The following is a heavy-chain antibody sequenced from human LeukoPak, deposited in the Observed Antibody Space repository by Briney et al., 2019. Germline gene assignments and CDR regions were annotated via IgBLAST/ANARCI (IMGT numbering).Heavy chain of an antibody. CDR2: ISSSSSYI. Sequence: PGGSLRLSCAASGFTFSSYSMNWVRQAPGKGLEWVSSISSSSSYIYYADSVKGRFTISRDNAKNSLYLQMNSLRAEDTAVYYCASLAVAGTEHAFDIWGQGTMVTVSS. D-gene: IGHD6-19*01. V-gene: IGHV3-21*01. CDR3: ASLAVAGTEHAFDI. J-gene: IGHJ3*02. CDR1: GFTFSSYS.